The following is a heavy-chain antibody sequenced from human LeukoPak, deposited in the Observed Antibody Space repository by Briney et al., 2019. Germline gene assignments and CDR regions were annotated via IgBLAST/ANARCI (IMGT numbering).Heavy chain of an antibody. J-gene: IGHJ4*02. V-gene: IGHV3-74*01. CDR1: EFTFSNYW. Sequence: GGSLRLSCAASEFTFSNYWMHWARQAPGKGLVWVSRINSDGTTTTYADSAKGRFTISRDNAKNTLYLQLNSLRAEDTAVYYCARESVSYYVSDYWGQGTLVTVSS. D-gene: IGHD1-26*01. CDR2: INSDGTTT. CDR3: ARESVSYYVSDY.